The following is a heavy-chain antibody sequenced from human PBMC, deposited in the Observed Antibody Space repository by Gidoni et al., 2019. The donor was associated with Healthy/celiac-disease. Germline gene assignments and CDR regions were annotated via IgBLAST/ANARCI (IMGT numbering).Heavy chain of an antibody. CDR1: GGTFSSYA. CDR3: ARDRFLEWFPPPPYYYYGMDV. Sequence: QVQLVQSGAEGKKPASSLKVSCTASGGTFSSYAISWVRQAPGQGLEWRGGIIPIFGTANYAQKFQGRVTITADKSTSTAYMELSSLRSEDTAVYYCARDRFLEWFPPPPYYYYGMDVWGQGTTVTVSS. CDR2: IIPIFGTA. J-gene: IGHJ6*02. V-gene: IGHV1-69*06. D-gene: IGHD3-3*01.